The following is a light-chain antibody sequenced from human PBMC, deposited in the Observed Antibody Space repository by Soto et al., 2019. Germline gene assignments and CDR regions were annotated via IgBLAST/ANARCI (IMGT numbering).Light chain of an antibody. V-gene: IGKV1-5*03. CDR1: QIISSW. CDR2: NAS. J-gene: IGKJ1*01. CDR3: QHYNSYSEA. Sequence: DIQMTQSPSTLSASVGDRVTITCRSRQIISSWLAWYQQKPGKAPKLLIYNASSLESGVPSRFSGSGSGTEFTLTISSLQPDDFATYYCQHYNSYSEAFGQGTKVDNK.